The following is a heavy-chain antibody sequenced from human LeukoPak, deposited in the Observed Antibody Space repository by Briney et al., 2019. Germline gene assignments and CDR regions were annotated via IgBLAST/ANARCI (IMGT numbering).Heavy chain of an antibody. CDR3: ARGRSGYNYYYYYMDV. J-gene: IGHJ6*03. D-gene: IGHD3-3*01. Sequence: ASVKVSCKASGYTFTSYAMHWVRQAPGQGLEWMGWINPNSGGTNYAQKFQGRVTMTRDTSISTAYMELSRLRSDDTAVYYCARGRSGYNYYYYYMDVWGKGTTVTVSS. V-gene: IGHV1-2*02. CDR1: GYTFTSYA. CDR2: INPNSGGT.